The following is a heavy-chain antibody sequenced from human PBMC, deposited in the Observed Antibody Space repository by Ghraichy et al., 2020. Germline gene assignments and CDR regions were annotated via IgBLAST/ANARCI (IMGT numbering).Heavy chain of an antibody. J-gene: IGHJ4*02. D-gene: IGHD3-3*01. CDR3: ARDGPKEWLHFDY. Sequence: GGSLRLSCAASGFTVSRNYMSWVRQAPGKGLEWVSVIYSGGSTYYADSVKGRFTISRDNSKNTLYLQMNSLRAEDTAVYYCARDGPKEWLHFDYWGQGTLVTVSS. CDR2: IYSGGST. CDR1: GFTVSRNY. V-gene: IGHV3-66*02.